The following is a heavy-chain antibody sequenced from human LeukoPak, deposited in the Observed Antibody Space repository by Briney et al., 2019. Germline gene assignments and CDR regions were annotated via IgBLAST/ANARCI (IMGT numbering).Heavy chain of an antibody. CDR2: IYSSGST. D-gene: IGHD5-12*01. J-gene: IGHJ1*01. Sequence: PSETLSLTCSVSGGSISGYYWSWIRQPPGQTLEWIGYIYSSGSTNYNPSLKSRVTISVDTSKNQFSLKLSSVTAADTAVYYCARHRLNSGYGIWGQGTLVTVSS. CDR3: ARHRLNSGYGI. V-gene: IGHV4-4*09. CDR1: GGSISGYY.